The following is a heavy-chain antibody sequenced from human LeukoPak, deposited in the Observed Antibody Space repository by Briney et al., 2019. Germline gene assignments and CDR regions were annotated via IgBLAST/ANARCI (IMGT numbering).Heavy chain of an antibody. V-gene: IGHV1-18*01. J-gene: IGHJ4*02. D-gene: IGHD3-3*01. Sequence: GASVKVSCRASGYTFTSNGITWVRQAPGQGLEWMGWISTYNGNTDYAQGLQDRVIMTTDTSTRTAYMELRSLRSDDTAVYYCARGGIRFLESSTVDYWGQGTLVTASS. CDR3: ARGGIRFLESSTVDY. CDR1: GYTFTSNG. CDR2: ISTYNGNT.